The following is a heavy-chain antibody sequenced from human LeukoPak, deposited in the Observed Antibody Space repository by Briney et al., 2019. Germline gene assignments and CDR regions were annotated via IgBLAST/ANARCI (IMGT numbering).Heavy chain of an antibody. CDR2: IRSKAYGGTT. Sequence: PGGSLRLSCTASGFTSGDYAMSWFRQAPGEGLEWVGFIRSKAYGGTTEYSAAVKGLFTISKDESKNIGSLHMDRLKPEDAAVYCCTRVPVRPVTMIIVVRGHDVFDIWGQETMVTVSS. D-gene: IGHD3-22*01. CDR1: GFTSGDYA. CDR3: TRVPVRPVTMIIVVRGHDVFDI. V-gene: IGHV3-49*03. J-gene: IGHJ3*02.